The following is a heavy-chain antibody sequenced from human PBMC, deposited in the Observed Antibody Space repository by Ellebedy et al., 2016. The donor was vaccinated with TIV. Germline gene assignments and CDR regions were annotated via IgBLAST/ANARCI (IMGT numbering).Heavy chain of an antibody. Sequence: GESLKISCKGSGYSFTSYWIGWVRQMPGKGLEWMGIIYPGDSDTRYSPSFQGQVTISADKSISTAYLQWSSLKASDTAMYYCARHGGSGSYFLYWDYYYGMDVWGQGTTVTVSS. D-gene: IGHD3-10*01. CDR3: ARHGGSGSYFLYWDYYYGMDV. V-gene: IGHV5-51*01. J-gene: IGHJ6*02. CDR1: GYSFTSYW. CDR2: IYPGDSDT.